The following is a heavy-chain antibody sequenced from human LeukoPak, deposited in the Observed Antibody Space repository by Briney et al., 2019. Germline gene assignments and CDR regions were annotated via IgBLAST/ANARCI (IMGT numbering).Heavy chain of an antibody. CDR1: GGSITSYH. CDR2: IYYSGST. D-gene: IGHD3-3*01. V-gene: IGHV4-59*01. CDR3: AREGYYDFWSGHNWLDP. Sequence: PSETLSLTCTISGGSITSYHWSWIRQPPGKGLEWIRYIYYSGSTNYNPSLKSRVTISVDTSKNQFSLKLSSVTAADTAVYYCAREGYYDFWSGHNWLDPWGQGTLVTVSS. J-gene: IGHJ5*02.